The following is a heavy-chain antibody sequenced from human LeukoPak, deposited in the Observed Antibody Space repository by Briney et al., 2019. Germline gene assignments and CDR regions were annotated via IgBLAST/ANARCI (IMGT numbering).Heavy chain of an antibody. V-gene: IGHV3-23*01. CDR2: ISGSGGST. CDR3: ARFRWGDYYYYGVDV. Sequence: GGSLRLSCAASGFTFSRYWMHWVRQAPGQGLEWVSAISGSGGSTYYADSVKGRFTISRDTSKNIVYLQLNSLRAEDTAIYYCARFRWGDYYYYGVDVWGQGTTATVSS. J-gene: IGHJ6*02. D-gene: IGHD3-16*01. CDR1: GFTFSRYW.